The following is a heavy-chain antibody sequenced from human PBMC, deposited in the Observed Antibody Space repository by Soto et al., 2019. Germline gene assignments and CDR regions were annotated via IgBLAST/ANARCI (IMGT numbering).Heavy chain of an antibody. J-gene: IGHJ6*02. D-gene: IGHD3-10*01. CDR1: GFTVSSNY. V-gene: IGHV3-53*01. CDR2: IYSGGST. Sequence: EVQLVESGGGLIQPGGSLRLSCAASGFTVSSNYMSWVRQAPGKGLEWVSVIYSGGSTYYADSVQGRFTISRDNSKNTLYLQMNSLRAEDTAVYYCARDTGDLGNYYYYGMDVWGQGTTVTVSS. CDR3: ARDTGDLGNYYYYGMDV.